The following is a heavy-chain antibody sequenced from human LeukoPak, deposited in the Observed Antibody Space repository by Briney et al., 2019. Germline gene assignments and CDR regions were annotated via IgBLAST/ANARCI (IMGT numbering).Heavy chain of an antibody. J-gene: IGHJ5*02. Sequence: PSETLSLTCAVSGGSISSGGYSWSWIRQPPGKGLEWIGYIYHSGSTYYNPSLKSRVTISVDRSKNQFSLKLSSVTAADTAVYYCARTVDLRGWFDPWGQGTLVTASS. CDR3: ARTVDLRGWFDP. CDR1: GGSISSGGYS. V-gene: IGHV4-30-2*01. CDR2: IYHSGST. D-gene: IGHD3-16*01.